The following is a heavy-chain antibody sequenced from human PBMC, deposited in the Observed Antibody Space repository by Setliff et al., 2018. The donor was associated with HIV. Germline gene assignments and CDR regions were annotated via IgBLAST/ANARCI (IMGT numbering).Heavy chain of an antibody. Sequence: WASVKVSCKASGGSFSSYGLSWVRQAPGQGLEWMGGIMPIFGTANYAQKFQGRVTITADESTTTAYMELSSLRSEDTAVYYCATSPRGTYYDILTGLPRGYFDPWGQGTQVTVSS. CDR1: GGSFSSYG. D-gene: IGHD3-9*01. CDR2: IMPIFGTA. J-gene: IGHJ5*02. CDR3: ATSPRGTYYDILTGLPRGYFDP. V-gene: IGHV1-69*13.